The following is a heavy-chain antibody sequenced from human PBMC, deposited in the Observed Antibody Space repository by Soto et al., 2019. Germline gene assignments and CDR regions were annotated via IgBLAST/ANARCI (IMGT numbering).Heavy chain of an antibody. V-gene: IGHV3-33*01. CDR3: ARDIAAAGLPFDY. D-gene: IGHD6-13*01. CDR1: GFTFSSYG. Sequence: PGGSLRLSCAASGFTFSSYGMHWVRQAPGKGLEWVAVIWYDGSNKYYADSVKGRLTISRDNSKNTLYLQMNSLRAEDTAVYYCARDIAAAGLPFDYWGQGTLVTVSS. CDR2: IWYDGSNK. J-gene: IGHJ4*02.